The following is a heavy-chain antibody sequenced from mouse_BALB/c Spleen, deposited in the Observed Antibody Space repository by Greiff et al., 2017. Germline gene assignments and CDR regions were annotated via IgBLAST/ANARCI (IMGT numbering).Heavy chain of an antibody. V-gene: IGHV1-69*02. CDR3: TREGYGSSYIDY. CDR1: GYTFTSYW. CDR2: IYPSDSYT. D-gene: IGHD1-1*01. J-gene: IGHJ2*01. Sequence: QVQLQQPGAELVRPGASVKLSCKASGYTFTSYWINWVKQRPGQGLEWIGNIYPSDSYTNYNQKFKDKATLTVDKSSSTAYMQLSSPTSEDSAVYYCTREGYGSSYIDYWGRGTTLSLL.